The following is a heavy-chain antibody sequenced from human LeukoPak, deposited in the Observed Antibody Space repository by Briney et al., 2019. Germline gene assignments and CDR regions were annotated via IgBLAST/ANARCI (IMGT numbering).Heavy chain of an antibody. J-gene: IGHJ4*02. V-gene: IGHV4-59*08. Sequence: PSETLSLTCTVSGGSISSYYWSWIRQPPGKGLEWIGYIYYSGSTNYNPSLKSRVTISLDTSKNQFSLKLSSVTAADTAVYYCARLNGRITMVRGVLSGDYWGQGTLVTVSS. CDR2: IYYSGST. CDR1: GGSISSYY. D-gene: IGHD3-10*01. CDR3: ARLNGRITMVRGVLSGDY.